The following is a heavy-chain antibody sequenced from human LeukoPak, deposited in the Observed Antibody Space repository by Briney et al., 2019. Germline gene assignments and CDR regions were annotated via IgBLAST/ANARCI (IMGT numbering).Heavy chain of an antibody. V-gene: IGHV1-69*06. CDR3: ATDLPPPTYSSRLYYYYYMDV. J-gene: IGHJ6*03. Sequence: GSSVKVSCKASGGTFSSYAISWVRQAPGQGLEWMGGIIPIFGTANYAQKFQGRVTITADKSTSTAYMELSSLRSEDTAVYYCATDLPPPTYSSRLYYYYYMDVWGKGTTVTVSS. D-gene: IGHD6-13*01. CDR2: IIPIFGTA. CDR1: GGTFSSYA.